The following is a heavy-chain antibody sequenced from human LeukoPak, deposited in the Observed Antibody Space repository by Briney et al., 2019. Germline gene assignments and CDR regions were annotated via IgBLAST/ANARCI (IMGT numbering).Heavy chain of an antibody. V-gene: IGHV4-59*01. CDR3: ARKDDSAWYFDY. J-gene: IGHJ4*01. CDR1: GGSISSYY. CDR2: IYYSGIT. D-gene: IGHD6-19*01. Sequence: SSETLSLTCTVSGGSISSYYWSWIRQPPGKGLEWIAYIYYSGITNYNPSLKSRVTISVDTSKNQFSLKLSSVTAADTAVYFCARKDDSAWYFDYWGHGTLVSVSS.